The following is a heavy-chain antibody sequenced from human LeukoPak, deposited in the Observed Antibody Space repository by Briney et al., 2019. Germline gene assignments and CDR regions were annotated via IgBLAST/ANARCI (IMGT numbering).Heavy chain of an antibody. V-gene: IGHV4-34*01. D-gene: IGHD3-3*01. Sequence: SDTLSLTCTVYGLSFGNYYWSWLRQPPGKGLEWIAEINQGGNTNYNPSLQNRVTISLDPSRNRFSLKVSSVSAAVTAVDYCAIGPGGYYLDYWGEGTLVTVSS. J-gene: IGHJ4*02. CDR2: INQGGNT. CDR3: AIGPGGYYLDY. CDR1: GLSFGNYY.